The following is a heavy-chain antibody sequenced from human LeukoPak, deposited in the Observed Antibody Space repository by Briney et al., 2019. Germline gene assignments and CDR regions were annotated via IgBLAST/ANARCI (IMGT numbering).Heavy chain of an antibody. J-gene: IGHJ4*01. V-gene: IGHV1-2*02. CDR1: GYALTDYY. CDR3: ARGRRILGGPENAGDFFDF. D-gene: IGHD3-16*01. CDR2: INPNSGAT. Sequence: ASVKVSCKASGYALTDYYLHWVRQAPGQGLKWMGWINPNSGATHYAQSFQARVTMTRDTSIASSYMELTGLESDDTAVYYCARGRRILGGPENAGDFFDFWGQGSLVTVSS.